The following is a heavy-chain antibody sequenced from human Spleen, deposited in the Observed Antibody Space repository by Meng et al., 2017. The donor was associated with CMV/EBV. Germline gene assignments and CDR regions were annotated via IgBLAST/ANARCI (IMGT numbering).Heavy chain of an antibody. Sequence: VYGGSFSGYYWSWLRQTPGKGLEWIRAILHAGSTKYNPSLQSRVTISVDTSKNQFSLRLNSVTAADTAMYYCARGTYYFDRDDFGAYWGPGTLVTVSS. D-gene: IGHD3-22*01. V-gene: IGHV4-34*12. CDR1: GGSFSGYY. CDR3: ARGTYYFDRDDFGAY. CDR2: ILHAGST. J-gene: IGHJ4*02.